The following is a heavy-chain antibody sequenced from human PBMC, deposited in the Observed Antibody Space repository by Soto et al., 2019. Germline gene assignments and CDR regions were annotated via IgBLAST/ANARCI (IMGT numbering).Heavy chain of an antibody. CDR2: IYYSGST. Sequence: QVQLQESGPGLVKPSQTLSLTCAVSGGSISSGGYYWSWVRQHPGKGLEWIGYIYYSGSTHYNPSPKSRVTISLDTSKNQFSLKLTSVTAADTAVYYCARGIYDDYNYYGMDVWGQGTTVSVSS. D-gene: IGHD3-16*01. CDR1: GGSISSGGYY. V-gene: IGHV4-31*11. J-gene: IGHJ6*02. CDR3: ARGIYDDYNYYGMDV.